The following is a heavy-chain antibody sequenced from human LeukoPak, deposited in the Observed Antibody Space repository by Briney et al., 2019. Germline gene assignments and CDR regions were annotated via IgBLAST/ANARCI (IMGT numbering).Heavy chain of an antibody. Sequence: ASVKVSCKASGYTFTNYYMHWVRQAPGQGLEWMGIIKPSGGTTTYAQKFQGRVTMTRDTSTSTVYMELSSLRSEDTAVYFCAREGSSGYYYFDYWGQGTLVTVSS. J-gene: IGHJ4*02. V-gene: IGHV1-46*01. CDR1: GYTFTNYY. D-gene: IGHD3-22*01. CDR2: IKPSGGTT. CDR3: AREGSSGYYYFDY.